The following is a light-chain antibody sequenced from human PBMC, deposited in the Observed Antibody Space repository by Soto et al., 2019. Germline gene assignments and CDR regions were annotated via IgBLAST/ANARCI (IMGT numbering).Light chain of an antibody. CDR2: VAS. V-gene: IGKV1-9*01. Sequence: IQFTHSPSSLSASLGDRLTITCPAIQDIRSYLAWYQQKTGKAPKLLIYVASTLQSGVPSRFRGSGSGTDFTLTISSLQPEDFETYYCQQLNVYPLTFGQGTRLEIK. J-gene: IGKJ5*01. CDR1: QDIRSY. CDR3: QQLNVYPLT.